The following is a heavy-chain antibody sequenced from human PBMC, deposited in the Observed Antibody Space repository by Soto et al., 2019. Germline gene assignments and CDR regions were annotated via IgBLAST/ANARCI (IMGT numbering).Heavy chain of an antibody. CDR3: ARVEYCGGDCLLWGAFDS. CDR2: IWNDGSKK. CDR1: GFTFSTYD. V-gene: IGHV3-33*01. Sequence: QVQLVESGGGVVQPGRSLRVSCAASGFTFSTYDMHWVRQAPGKGLEGVAAIWNDGSKKYYGDSAKGRFTISRDNSKNTLYLQMDSLRAEDTAVYYCARVEYCGGDCLLWGAFDSWGQGTLVTVST. J-gene: IGHJ3*02. D-gene: IGHD2-21*01.